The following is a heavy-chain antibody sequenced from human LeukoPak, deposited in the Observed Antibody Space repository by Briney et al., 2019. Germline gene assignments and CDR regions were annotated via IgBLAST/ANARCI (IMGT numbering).Heavy chain of an antibody. J-gene: IGHJ4*02. CDR3: AKDGGSYFDILTGYLPTDY. CDR1: GFTFSNYG. D-gene: IGHD3-9*01. Sequence: GGSLRLSCAASGFTFSNYGMHWVRQAPGKGLEWVAFIRYDGSNKYYADPVKGRFTISRDNSKNTLYLQMNSLRAEDTAVYYCAKDGGSYFDILTGYLPTDYWGQGTLVTVSS. CDR2: IRYDGSNK. V-gene: IGHV3-30*02.